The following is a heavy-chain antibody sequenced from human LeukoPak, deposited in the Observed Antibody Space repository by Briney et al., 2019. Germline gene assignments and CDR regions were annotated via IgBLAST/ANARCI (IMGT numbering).Heavy chain of an antibody. D-gene: IGHD3-10*01. CDR2: VSSSSTI. J-gene: IGHJ4*02. CDR3: ARDRVTMVRGGTY. V-gene: IGHV3-48*01. Sequence: PGGSLRLSCAASGFTFSSYSMNWVRQAPGKGLEWVSYVSSSSTIYYADSVKGRFTISRDNAKNSLYLQMNSLRAEDTAVYYCARDRVTMVRGGTYWGQGILVTVSS. CDR1: GFTFSSYS.